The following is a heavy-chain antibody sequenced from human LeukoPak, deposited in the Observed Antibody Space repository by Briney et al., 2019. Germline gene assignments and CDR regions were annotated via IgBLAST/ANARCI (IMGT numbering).Heavy chain of an antibody. CDR3: ANHRIPYDY. J-gene: IGHJ4*02. CDR1: GFTFSSYA. Sequence: PGGSLRLPCAASGFTFSSYAMSWVRQAPGKGLEWVSAISGSGGSTYYADSVKGQFTISRDNSKNTLYLQMNGLRAEDTAVYYCANHRIPYDYWGQGTLVTVSS. CDR2: ISGSGGST. V-gene: IGHV3-23*01.